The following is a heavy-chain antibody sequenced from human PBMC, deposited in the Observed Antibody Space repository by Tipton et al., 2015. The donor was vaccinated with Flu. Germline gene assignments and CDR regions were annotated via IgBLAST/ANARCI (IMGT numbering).Heavy chain of an antibody. CDR3: ARRDYSNYVSDPKSWFDP. V-gene: IGHV4-38-2*01. CDR2: VGTMSHSGRT. J-gene: IGHJ5*02. Sequence: TLSLTCAVSGYSISSGYYWGWIRQPPGKGLEWLGTVGTMSHSGRTYYNPSLKSRVTISLDTSKNQFSLRLTSVTASDTAVYYCARRDYSNYVSDPKSWFDPWGQGTLVTVSS. CDR1: GYSISSGYY. D-gene: IGHD4-11*01.